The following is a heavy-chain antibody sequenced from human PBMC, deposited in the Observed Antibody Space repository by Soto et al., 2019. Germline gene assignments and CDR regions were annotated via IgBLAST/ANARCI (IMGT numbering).Heavy chain of an antibody. CDR3: ARDGDYRKKGAAGFDY. Sequence: PGGSLRLSCAASGFTFSSYGMHWVRQAPGKGLEWVAVIWYDGSNKYYADSVKGRFTISRDNSKNTLYLQMNSLRAEDTAVYYCARDGDYRKKGAAGFDYWGQGTLVNVSS. CDR2: IWYDGSNK. J-gene: IGHJ4*02. CDR1: GFTFSSYG. D-gene: IGHD4-17*01. V-gene: IGHV3-33*01.